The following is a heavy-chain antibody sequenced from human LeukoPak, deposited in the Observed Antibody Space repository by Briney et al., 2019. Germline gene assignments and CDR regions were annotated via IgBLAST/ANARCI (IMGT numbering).Heavy chain of an antibody. CDR1: GFTFSSYG. CDR3: AKDECSSTSCFLYYYGMDV. V-gene: IGHV3-30*18. CDR2: ISYDGSNK. J-gene: IGHJ6*02. D-gene: IGHD2-2*01. Sequence: PGGPLRLSCAASGFTFSSYGMHWVRQAPGKGLEWVAVISYDGSNKYYADSVKGRFTISRDNSKNTLYLQMNSLRAEDTAVYYCAKDECSSTSCFLYYYGMDVWGQGTTVTVSS.